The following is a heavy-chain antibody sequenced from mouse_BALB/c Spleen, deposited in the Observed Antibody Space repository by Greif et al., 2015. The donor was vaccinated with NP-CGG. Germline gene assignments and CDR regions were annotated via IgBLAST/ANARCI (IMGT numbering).Heavy chain of an antibody. CDR3: NAGNDYDY. V-gene: IGHV14-4*02. Sequence: EVQLQQSGAELVRSGASVKLSCTASGFNIKDYYMHWVKQRPEQGLGWIGWIDPENGDTEYAPKFQGKATMTAGTSSNPAYLQLSSLTSEDTAVYYCNAGNDYDYWGQGTTLTVSS. D-gene: IGHD2-13*01. CDR2: IDPENGDT. J-gene: IGHJ2*01. CDR1: GFNIKDYY.